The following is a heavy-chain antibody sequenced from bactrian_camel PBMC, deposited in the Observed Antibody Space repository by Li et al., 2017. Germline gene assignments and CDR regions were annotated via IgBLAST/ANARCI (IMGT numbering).Heavy chain of an antibody. CDR2: IYSGLA. CDR1: GFIFSSGD. Sequence: VQLVESGGGMVQPGGSLRLSCEASGFIFSSGDLTWVRQAPGKGLEWVSSIYSGLAYYADSMKGRFTISRDSAKNTLYLQLNSLEIEDTAMYYCTKGVCDDLGQGTQVTVS. V-gene: IGHV3S40*01. CDR3: TKGVCDD. J-gene: IGHJ4*01.